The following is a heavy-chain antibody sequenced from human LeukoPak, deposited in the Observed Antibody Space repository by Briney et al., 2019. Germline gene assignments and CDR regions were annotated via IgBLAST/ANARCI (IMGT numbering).Heavy chain of an antibody. J-gene: IGHJ4*02. V-gene: IGHV3-64D*06. CDR3: VKDRGSGYDSPDY. CDR2: ISINGGST. D-gene: IGHD5-12*01. CDR1: GFTFSDCS. Sequence: GGSLRLSCSASGFTFSDCSMHWVRQAPGKGLEYVSGISINGGSTYYADSVKGRLTIARDNSKNTLYLQMSSLKSEDTAVYHCVKDRGSGYDSPDYWGQGTLVTVSS.